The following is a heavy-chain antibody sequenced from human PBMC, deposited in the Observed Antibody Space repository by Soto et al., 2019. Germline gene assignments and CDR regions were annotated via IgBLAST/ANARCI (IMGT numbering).Heavy chain of an antibody. V-gene: IGHV3-49*04. CDR1: GFNFASYT. J-gene: IGHJ4*02. CDR3: SRSLAIDFDS. Sequence: GGSLRLSCSASGFNFASYTMSWVRLTPGKGLEWVGFIRRIAYGGTTDYAASVKGRFTISRDDSRKIVYLQMSRLKIEDTAVYYCSRSLAIDFDSWGQGTLVTVSS. CDR2: IRRIAYGGTT.